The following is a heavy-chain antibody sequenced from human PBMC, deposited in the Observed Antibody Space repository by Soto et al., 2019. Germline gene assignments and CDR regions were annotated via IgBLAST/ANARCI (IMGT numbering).Heavy chain of an antibody. CDR1: GHTFTNYG. Sequence: ASVKVSCKASGHTFTNYGVTWVRQAPGQGLEWMGWISAYTDNPNYAQKFQGRVTMTIDTSTTTAYMDLRSLTSDDTAVYYCARVIPGAEAWFGPWGQGTLVTVSS. J-gene: IGHJ5*02. CDR2: ISAYTDNP. D-gene: IGHD2-2*01. V-gene: IGHV1-18*01. CDR3: ARVIPGAEAWFGP.